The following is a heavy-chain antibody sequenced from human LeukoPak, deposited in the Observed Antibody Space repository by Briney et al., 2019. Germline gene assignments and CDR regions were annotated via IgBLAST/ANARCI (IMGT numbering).Heavy chain of an antibody. CDR2: INDRGTT. Sequence: SETLSLTCAVYGGSFSDYYWNWIRQPPGKGPEWIGEINDRGTTNHNPSLKSRVTILVDTPKNQFSLRLSSVTAADTAVYYCARGFRGNSRGSFDIWGQGTMVTVSS. V-gene: IGHV4-34*01. CDR1: GGSFSDYY. J-gene: IGHJ3*02. CDR3: ARGFRGNSRGSFDI. D-gene: IGHD4-23*01.